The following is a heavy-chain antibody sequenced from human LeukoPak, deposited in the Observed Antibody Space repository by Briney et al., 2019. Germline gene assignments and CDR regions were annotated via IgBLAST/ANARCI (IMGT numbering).Heavy chain of an antibody. J-gene: IGHJ6*02. D-gene: IGHD1-26*01. CDR3: AKSLVGASPYYYYYGMDV. V-gene: IGHV3-23*01. CDR2: ISGSGGST. Sequence: GGSLRLSCAASGFTFSSYAMSWVRQAPGKGLEWVSAISGSGGSTYYADSVKGRFTISRDNSKNTLYLQMNSLRAEDTAVCYCAKSLVGASPYYYYYGMDVWGQGTTVTVSS. CDR1: GFTFSSYA.